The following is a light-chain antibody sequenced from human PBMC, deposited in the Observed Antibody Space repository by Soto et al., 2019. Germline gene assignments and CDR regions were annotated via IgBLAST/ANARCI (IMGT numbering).Light chain of an antibody. V-gene: IGLV1-44*01. Sequence: SVLTQPRSASGSPGQRVTISCSGSSSNIGSNTVNWYQQLPGTAPKLVIYSNNQRPSGVPDRFSGSKSGTSASLAISGLQSEDEADYYCVAWDDSLNGYVVFGGGTKVTVL. J-gene: IGLJ2*01. CDR2: SNN. CDR3: VAWDDSLNGYVV. CDR1: SSNIGSNT.